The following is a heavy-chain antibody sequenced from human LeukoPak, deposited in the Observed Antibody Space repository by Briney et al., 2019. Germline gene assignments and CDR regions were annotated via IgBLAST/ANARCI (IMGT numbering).Heavy chain of an antibody. CDR2: ISAYNGNT. Sequence: ASVKVSCKASGGTFSSYAISWVRQAPGQGLEWMGWISAYNGNTNYAQKLQGRVTMTTDTSTSTAYMELRSLRSDDTAVYYCARTPLRYFDWASLARYDYWGQGTLVTVSS. CDR1: GGTFSSYA. D-gene: IGHD3-9*01. V-gene: IGHV1-18*01. CDR3: ARTPLRYFDWASLARYDY. J-gene: IGHJ4*02.